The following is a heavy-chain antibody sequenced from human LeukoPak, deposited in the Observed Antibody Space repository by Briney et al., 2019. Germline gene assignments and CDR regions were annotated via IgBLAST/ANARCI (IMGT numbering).Heavy chain of an antibody. J-gene: IGHJ5*02. V-gene: IGHV1-2*02. CDR2: INPNSGGT. Sequence: ASVKVSCKTSGYTFTDYYIHWLRQAPGQGLEWMAWINPNSGGTNSAQKFQGRVALTRDLSITTAHMELSGLTSDDTAVYYCARWWGYCTNGLCYTEGGLDPWGQGTLVTVSS. D-gene: IGHD2-8*01. CDR1: GYTFTDYY. CDR3: ARWWGYCTNGLCYTEGGLDP.